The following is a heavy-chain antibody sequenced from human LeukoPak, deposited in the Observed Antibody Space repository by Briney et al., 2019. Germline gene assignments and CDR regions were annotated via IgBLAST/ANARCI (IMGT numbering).Heavy chain of an antibody. CDR2: IYYSGST. D-gene: IGHD5-18*01. Sequence: SETLSLTCTVSGGSISSYYWSRIRQPPGKGLEWIGYIYYSGSTNYNPSLKSRVTISVDTSKNQFSLKLSSVTAADTAVYYCARITALGGYFDCWGQGTLVTVSS. CDR3: ARITALGGYFDC. CDR1: GGSISSYY. J-gene: IGHJ4*02. V-gene: IGHV4-59*01.